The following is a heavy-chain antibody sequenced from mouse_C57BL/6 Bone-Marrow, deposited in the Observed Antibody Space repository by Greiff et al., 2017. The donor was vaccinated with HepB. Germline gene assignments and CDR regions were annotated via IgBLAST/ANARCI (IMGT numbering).Heavy chain of an antibody. J-gene: IGHJ4*01. V-gene: IGHV5-9*01. D-gene: IGHD2-5*01. CDR3: ARHGSNHYYYAMDY. CDR2: ISGGGGNT. CDR1: GFTFSSYT. Sequence: EVMLVESGGGLVKPGGSLKLSCAASGFTFSSYTMSWVRQTPEKRLEWVATISGGGGNTYYPDSVKGRFTISRDNAKNTLYLQMSSLRSEDTALYYCARHGSNHYYYAMDYWGQGTSVTVSS.